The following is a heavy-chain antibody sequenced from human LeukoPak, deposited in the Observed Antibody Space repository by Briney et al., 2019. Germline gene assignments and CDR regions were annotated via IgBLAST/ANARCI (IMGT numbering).Heavy chain of an antibody. D-gene: IGHD3-3*01. CDR1: GFTVSSNY. CDR2: IKQDGSEE. J-gene: IGHJ4*02. V-gene: IGHV3-7*01. CDR3: TKKGSTMTTSFAS. Sequence: QSGGSLRLSCAASGFTVSSNYMSWVRQAPGEGLEWVASIKQDGSEEFYVDSVKGRFTISRDNAKNSLYLQMNSLRAEDTAVYYCTKKGSTMTTSFASWGQGTLVTVSS.